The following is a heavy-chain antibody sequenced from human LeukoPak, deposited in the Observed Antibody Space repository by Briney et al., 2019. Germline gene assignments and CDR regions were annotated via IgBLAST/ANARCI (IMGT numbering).Heavy chain of an antibody. CDR3: ARYRDGDRDISLDY. J-gene: IGHJ4*02. CDR1: GDSISSYY. CDR2: INNRGTT. V-gene: IGHV4-59*08. Sequence: PSETLSHTCTVPGDSISSYYWSWIRQPPGKGLEWIGFINNRGTTSYNPSLKSRVTISRDMSKNQFALKLSSVSAADTAVYYYARYRDGDRDISLDYWGQGTLVTVSS. D-gene: IGHD4-17*01.